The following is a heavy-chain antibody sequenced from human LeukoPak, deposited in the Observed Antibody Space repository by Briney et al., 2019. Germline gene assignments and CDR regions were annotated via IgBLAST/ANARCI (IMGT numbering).Heavy chain of an antibody. D-gene: IGHD2-2*01. Sequence: GGSLRHSCAASGFTFSSYWMNWVRRAPGKGVEWVANIKQDESEKYYVDSVRGRFTISRDNAKNSLYLQMNDLRAEDTAVYYCARVLDSSTSRYQSLKYWGQGTLVTVSS. CDR3: ARVLDSSTSRYQSLKY. CDR2: IKQDESEK. V-gene: IGHV3-7*01. CDR1: GFTFSSYW. J-gene: IGHJ1*01.